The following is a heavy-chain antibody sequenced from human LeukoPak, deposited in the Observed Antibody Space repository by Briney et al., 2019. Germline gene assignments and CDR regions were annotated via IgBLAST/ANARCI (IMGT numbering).Heavy chain of an antibody. V-gene: IGHV3-21*01. Sequence: GGSLRLSCAASGFTFSSYEMNWVRQAPGKGLEWVSSISSSSSYIYYADSVKGRFTISRDNAKNSLYLQMNSLRAEDTAVYYCASSGVNVDAFDIWGQGTMVTVSS. J-gene: IGHJ3*02. D-gene: IGHD3-10*01. CDR2: ISSSSSYI. CDR3: ASSGVNVDAFDI. CDR1: GFTFSSYE.